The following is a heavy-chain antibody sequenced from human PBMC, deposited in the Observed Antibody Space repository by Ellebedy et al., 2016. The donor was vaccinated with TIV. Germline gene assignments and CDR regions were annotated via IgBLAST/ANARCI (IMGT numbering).Heavy chain of an antibody. J-gene: IGHJ4*02. V-gene: IGHV4-34*01. D-gene: IGHD5-18*01. CDR1: GGSLSGHY. CDR3: ASHRGNTYGPYDY. CDR2: INHSGST. Sequence: MPSETLSLTFGLYGGSLSGHYWSWIRQPPGKGLEWIGEINHSGSTNYNPSLKSRVTISGDTSKNQFSLKLSSVSAADTAVYYCASHRGNTYGPYDYWGQGTLVTVSS.